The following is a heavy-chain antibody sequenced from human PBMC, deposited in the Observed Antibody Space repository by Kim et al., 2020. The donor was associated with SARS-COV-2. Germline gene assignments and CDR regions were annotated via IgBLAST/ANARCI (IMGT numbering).Heavy chain of an antibody. CDR2: IWYDGSNK. V-gene: IGHV3-33*01. D-gene: IGHD4-17*01. CDR3: ARAERGTTVTTADFDY. J-gene: IGHJ4*02. CDR1: GFTFSSYG. Sequence: GGSLRLSCAASGFTFSSYGMHWVRQAPGKGLEWVAVIWYDGSNKYYADSVKGRFTISRDNSKNTLYLQMNSLRAEDTAVYYCARAERGTTVTTADFDYWGQGTLVTVSS.